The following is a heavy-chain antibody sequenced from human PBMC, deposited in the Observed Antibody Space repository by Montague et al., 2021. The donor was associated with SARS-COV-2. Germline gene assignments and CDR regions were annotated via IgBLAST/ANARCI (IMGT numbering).Heavy chain of an antibody. J-gene: IGHJ6*02. CDR2: MYYSGST. CDR1: GGSISNYY. D-gene: IGHD3-3*01. CDR3: ARARGGTIFGVIGAHYGMDN. V-gene: IGHV4-59*01. Sequence: SETLSLTCTVSGGSISNYYWSWIRRSPGKGLEWIAYMYYSGSTKYNPSLKSRATISVDTSKNQFSLTLSSMTAADTAVYYCARARGGTIFGVIGAHYGMDNWGQGTPVTVS.